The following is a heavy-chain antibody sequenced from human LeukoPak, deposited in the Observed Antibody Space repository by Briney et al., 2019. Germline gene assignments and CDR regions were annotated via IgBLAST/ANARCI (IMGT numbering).Heavy chain of an antibody. CDR1: GFTFCDYA. CDR3: TREVATVGGHWFDP. V-gene: IGHV3-49*04. D-gene: IGHD2-15*01. J-gene: IGHJ5*02. CDR2: IRSKAYGGTT. Sequence: GGSLRLSCTASGFTFCDYAMSWVRQAPGKGLEWVGFIRSKAYGGTTEYAASVKGRFTISRDDSKSIAYLQMNSLKTEDTAVYYCTREVATVGGHWFDPWGQGTLVTVSS.